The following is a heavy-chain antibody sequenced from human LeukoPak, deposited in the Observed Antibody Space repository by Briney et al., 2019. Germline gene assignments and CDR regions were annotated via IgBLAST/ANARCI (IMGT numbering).Heavy chain of an antibody. Sequence: ASVKVSCKASGYTFTSYYMHWVRQAPGQGLEWMGIINPSGGSTSYAQKFQGRVTMTRDTSTSTVYMELSSLRSEDTAVYYCARALGTVTTVGTGFYYFDYWGQGTLVTVSS. CDR2: INPSGGST. J-gene: IGHJ4*02. CDR3: ARALGTVTTVGTGFYYFDY. V-gene: IGHV1-46*03. D-gene: IGHD4-11*01. CDR1: GYTFTSYY.